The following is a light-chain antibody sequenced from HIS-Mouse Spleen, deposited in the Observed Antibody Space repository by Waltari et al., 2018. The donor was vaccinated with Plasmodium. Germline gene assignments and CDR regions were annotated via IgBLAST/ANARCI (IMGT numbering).Light chain of an antibody. CDR1: QSVSSN. J-gene: IGKJ3*01. V-gene: IGKV3-15*01. Sequence: EIVMTQSPATLSVSPGERATLSCRASQSVSSNLAWYQQKPGQAPRRLIYGASTRATGSPARFSGRGSGTELTLTISSLQSEDFAVYYCQQYNNWSFTFGPGTKVDIK. CDR2: GAS. CDR3: QQYNNWSFT.